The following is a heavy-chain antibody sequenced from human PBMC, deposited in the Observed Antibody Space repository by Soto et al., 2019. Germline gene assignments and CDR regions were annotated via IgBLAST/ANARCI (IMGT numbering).Heavy chain of an antibody. Sequence: GGSLRLSCAASGFTFSSYGMHWVRQAPGKGLEWVAVIWYDGSNKYYADSVKGRFTISRDNSKNTLYLQMNSLRAEDTAVYYCARDWVMEPSIYVFDYWGQGTLVTVS. CDR3: ARDWVMEPSIYVFDY. J-gene: IGHJ4*02. D-gene: IGHD2-21*01. CDR2: IWYDGSNK. CDR1: GFTFSSYG. V-gene: IGHV3-33*01.